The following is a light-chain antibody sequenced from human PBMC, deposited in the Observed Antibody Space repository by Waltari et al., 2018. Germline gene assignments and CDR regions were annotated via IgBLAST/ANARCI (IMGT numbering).Light chain of an antibody. CDR2: QDS. J-gene: IGLJ2*01. Sequence: SYELTQPPSVSVSPGQTASITRSGDKMGDKHACWYQQKPGRSPVLVIYQDSKRPSGIPERFSGSNSGNTATLTISGTQAMDEADYYCQAWDSSTVVFGGGTKLTVL. V-gene: IGLV3-1*01. CDR1: KMGDKH. CDR3: QAWDSSTVV.